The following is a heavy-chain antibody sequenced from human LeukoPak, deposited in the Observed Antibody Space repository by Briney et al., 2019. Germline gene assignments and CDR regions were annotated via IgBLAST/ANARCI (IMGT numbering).Heavy chain of an antibody. J-gene: IGHJ3*02. V-gene: IGHV4-59*08. CDR1: GGSISSYY. Sequence: SETLSLTCTVSGGSISSYYWSWIRQPPGKGLEWIGYIYYSGSTNYNPSLKSRVTISVDTSKNQFPLKLSSVTAADTAVYYCARLLTTVTTNAFDIWAKRQWSPSLQ. D-gene: IGHD4-17*01. CDR2: IYYSGST. CDR3: ARLLTTVTTNAFDI.